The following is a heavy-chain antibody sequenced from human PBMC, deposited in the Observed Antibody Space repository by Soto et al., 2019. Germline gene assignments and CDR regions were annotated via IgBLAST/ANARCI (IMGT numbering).Heavy chain of an antibody. Sequence: SETLSLTCAVYGGSFSGYYWSWIRQPPGKGLEWIGEINHSGSTNYNPSLKSRVTISVDTSKNQFSLKLSSVTAADTAVYYCASKKLSSTNWFDPWGQGTLVTASS. J-gene: IGHJ5*02. CDR2: INHSGST. D-gene: IGHD2-15*01. CDR3: ASKKLSSTNWFDP. CDR1: GGSFSGYY. V-gene: IGHV4-34*01.